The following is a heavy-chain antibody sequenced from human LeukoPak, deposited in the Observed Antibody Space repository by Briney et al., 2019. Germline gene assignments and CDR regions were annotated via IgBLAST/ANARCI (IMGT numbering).Heavy chain of an antibody. J-gene: IGHJ4*02. CDR3: AKPTSGSGSFLIDY. V-gene: IGHV3-33*06. CDR2: IWDDGSYK. CDR1: GFSFSNYG. Sequence: PGGSLRLSCAASGFSFSNYGMHWVRQAPGKGLEWVAVIWDDGSYKYYADSVKDRFTISRDNSKNTLYLQMNSLRAEGTAVYYCAKPTSGSGSFLIDYWGQGTLVTVSS. D-gene: IGHD1-26*01.